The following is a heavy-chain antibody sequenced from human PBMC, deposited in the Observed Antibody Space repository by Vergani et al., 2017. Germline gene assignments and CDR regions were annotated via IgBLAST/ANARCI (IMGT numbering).Heavy chain of an antibody. CDR3: ARGYYYDSSGYYYLDS. CDR1: GGSFSGYY. CDR2: INHSGST. Sequence: QVQLQPWGAGLLKPSETLSLTCAVSGGSFSGYYWSWIRQPPGKGLEWIGEINHSGSTNYNPSLKSRVTISVDTSKNQFSLKLSSVTAADTAVYYCARGYYYDSSGYYYLDSWGQGTLVTVSS. V-gene: IGHV4-34*01. D-gene: IGHD3-22*01. J-gene: IGHJ4*02.